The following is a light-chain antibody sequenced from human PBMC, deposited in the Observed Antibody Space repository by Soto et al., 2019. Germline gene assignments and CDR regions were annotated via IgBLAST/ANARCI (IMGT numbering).Light chain of an antibody. CDR1: QSVSSY. J-gene: IGKJ4*01. CDR3: QQRSNWPT. Sequence: EIVLTQSPATLSLSPGERATLSCRASQSVSSYLAWYQQKPGQAPRLLIYDASDRATGIPARFSGSGSGTDFPLTISRLEHEDFAVYYCQQRSNWPTFGGGTKVELK. V-gene: IGKV3-11*01. CDR2: DAS.